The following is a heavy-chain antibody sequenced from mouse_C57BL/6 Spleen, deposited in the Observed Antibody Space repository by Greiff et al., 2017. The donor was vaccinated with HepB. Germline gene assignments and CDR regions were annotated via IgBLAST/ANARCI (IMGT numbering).Heavy chain of an antibody. V-gene: IGHV1-74*01. J-gene: IGHJ3*01. D-gene: IGHD2-3*01. CDR2: IHPSDSDT. Sequence: QVHVKQPGAELVKPGASVKVSCKASGYTFTSYWMHWVKQRPGQGLEWIGRIHPSDSDTNYNQKFKGKATLTVDKSSSTAYMQLSSLTSEDSAVYYCAIAGYYSWFAYWGQGTLVTVSA. CDR1: GYTFTSYW. CDR3: AIAGYYSWFAY.